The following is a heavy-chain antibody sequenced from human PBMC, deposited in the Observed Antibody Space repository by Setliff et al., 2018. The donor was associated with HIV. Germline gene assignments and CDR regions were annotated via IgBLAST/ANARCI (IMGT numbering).Heavy chain of an antibody. CDR3: ARGQPPPGPGLVRGAYSSGSLDY. CDR2: INHSGST. Sequence: LSLTCAVYGGSFSDYYWSWIRQPPGKGLEWIGEINHSGSTEYNSSLKSRVTISVDTSKKQFSLNLTSLTAADTAVYYCARGQPPPGPGLVRGAYSSGSLDYWGQGTPVTVSS. CDR1: GGSFSDYY. V-gene: IGHV4-34*01. J-gene: IGHJ4*02. D-gene: IGHD3-10*01.